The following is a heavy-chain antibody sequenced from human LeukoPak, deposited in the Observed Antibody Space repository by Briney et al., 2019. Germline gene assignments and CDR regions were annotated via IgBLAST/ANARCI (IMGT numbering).Heavy chain of an antibody. CDR3: ARVHRAGGWTLALDP. Sequence: ASVKVSCKASGYTFTGYFMHWVRQAPGQGLEWMGWIDPDSGGTNYAQVFQGRVTVTRDKSISTAYMELSSLRSDDTAVYYCARVHRAGGWTLALDPWGPGTLVTVSS. D-gene: IGHD5-12*01. CDR2: IDPDSGGT. V-gene: IGHV1-2*02. CDR1: GYTFTGYF. J-gene: IGHJ5*02.